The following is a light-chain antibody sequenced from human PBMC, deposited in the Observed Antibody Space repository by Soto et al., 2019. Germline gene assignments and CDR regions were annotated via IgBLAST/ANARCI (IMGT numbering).Light chain of an antibody. CDR2: AAS. J-gene: IGKJ2*01. V-gene: IGKV1-9*01. CDR3: QQLNSYPL. CDR1: QGISSY. Sequence: IQLTQSPSSLSASVGDRVTITCRASQGISSYLAWYQQKPGKAPKLLIYAASTLKSGVPSRFSASGSGTDFTLTISSLQPEDFPTYYCQQLNSYPLFGQGTKLEIK.